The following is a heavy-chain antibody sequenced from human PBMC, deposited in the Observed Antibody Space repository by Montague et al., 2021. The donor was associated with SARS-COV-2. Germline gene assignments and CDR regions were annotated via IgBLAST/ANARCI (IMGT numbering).Heavy chain of an antibody. CDR1: GFSISGGFY. D-gene: IGHD5-12*01. Sequence: SETLSLTCSVSGFSISGGFYWAWIRQSPGKGPEWIGTVYHSGYTHYNPSLKDRVTVSIDTSKNQFSLTVTSVTAADTAVYFCARRGYTGSDYFDYWGQGTLVTVSS. CDR2: VYHSGYT. J-gene: IGHJ4*02. V-gene: IGHV4-38-2*01. CDR3: ARRGYTGSDYFDY.